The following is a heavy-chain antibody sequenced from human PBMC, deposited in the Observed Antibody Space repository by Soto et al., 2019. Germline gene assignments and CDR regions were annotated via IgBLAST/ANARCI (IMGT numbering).Heavy chain of an antibody. V-gene: IGHV3-21*01. Sequence: GGSLRLSCAASGFTFSSYSMNWVRQAPGKGLEWVSSISSSISYIYYADSVKGRFTISRDNAKNSLYLQMNSLRAEDTAVYYCASSSTSSYNWFDPWGQGTLVTVSS. CDR3: ASSSTSSYNWFDP. J-gene: IGHJ5*02. CDR2: ISSSISYI. CDR1: GFTFSSYS. D-gene: IGHD2-2*01.